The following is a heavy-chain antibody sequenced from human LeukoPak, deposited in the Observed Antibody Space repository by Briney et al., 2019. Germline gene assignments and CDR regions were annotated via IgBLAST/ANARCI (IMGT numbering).Heavy chain of an antibody. Sequence: ASVKVSFKASGYTFTGYYMHWVRQAPGQGLEWMGWIKPNSGGTNYAQKFQGRVTMTRDTSISTAYMELSRLTSDDTAVYYCARHGAAGSSHVDPWGQGTLVTISS. CDR1: GYTFTGYY. CDR3: ARHGAAGSSHVDP. D-gene: IGHD6-13*01. J-gene: IGHJ5*02. CDR2: IKPNSGGT. V-gene: IGHV1-2*02.